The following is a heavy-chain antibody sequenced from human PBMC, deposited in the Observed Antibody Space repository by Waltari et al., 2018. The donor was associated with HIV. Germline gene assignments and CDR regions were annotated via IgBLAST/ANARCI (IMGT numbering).Heavy chain of an antibody. Sequence: QVQLVQSGAEMKMPESSVKVSCKASGGGFSSYTISWVRQATGQGHEWMGGIIPKFGGTNYAKKFQCRVTISADESTSTVYLELTSLRSDDTAVYHCARGGCSGRTCYSKSFDLWGQGTKVTVSS. CDR3: ARGGCSGRTCYSKSFDL. CDR1: GGGFSSYT. J-gene: IGHJ3*01. V-gene: IGHV1-69*01. CDR2: IIPKFGGT. D-gene: IGHD2-15*01.